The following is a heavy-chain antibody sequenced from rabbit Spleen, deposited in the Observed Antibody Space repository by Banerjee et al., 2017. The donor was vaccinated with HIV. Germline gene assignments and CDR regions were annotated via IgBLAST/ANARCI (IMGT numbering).Heavy chain of an antibody. D-gene: IGHD1-1*01. CDR3: ARGGDYYRINL. Sequence: QEQLEESGGDLVKPEGSLTLTCKASGFSFSSSYRICWVRQAPGKGLEWIGCIDTGSSGSTYYASWAKGRFTVSKISSTTVTLQMTSLSAADTATYFCARGGDYYRINLWGPGTLVTVS. CDR1: GFSFSSSYR. V-gene: IGHV1S45*01. CDR2: IDTGSSGST. J-gene: IGHJ4*01.